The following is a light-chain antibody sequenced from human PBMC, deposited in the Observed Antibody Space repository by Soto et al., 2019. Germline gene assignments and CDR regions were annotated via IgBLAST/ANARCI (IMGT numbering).Light chain of an antibody. CDR3: QKYDSAPLFT. J-gene: IGKJ3*01. CDR1: QGISKY. CDR2: GAS. Sequence: DIQMTQTPPSLSASVGDRVTITCRASQGISKYLAWYQHKPGKVPKLLIYGASTLQSGVPSRFSGSGSGTDFTLTISSLQPEDVATYYCQKYDSAPLFTFGPVTRVDVK. V-gene: IGKV1-27*01.